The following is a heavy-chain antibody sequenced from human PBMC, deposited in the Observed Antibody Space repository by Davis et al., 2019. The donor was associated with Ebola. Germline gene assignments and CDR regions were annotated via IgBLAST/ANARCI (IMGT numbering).Heavy chain of an antibody. D-gene: IGHD2/OR15-2a*01. J-gene: IGHJ4*02. CDR1: GGSISSYY. Sequence: GSLRLSCAVYGGSISSYYWSWIRQPPGKGLEWIGYIYYSGSTNYNPSLKSRVTISVDTSKNQFSLKLSSVTAADTAVYYCAKDVRGFNRPMDKWGQGTLVTVSS. V-gene: IGHV4-59*01. CDR2: IYYSGST. CDR3: AKDVRGFNRPMDK.